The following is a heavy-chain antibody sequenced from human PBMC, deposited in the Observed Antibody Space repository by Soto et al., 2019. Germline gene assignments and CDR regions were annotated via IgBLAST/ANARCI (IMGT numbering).Heavy chain of an antibody. D-gene: IGHD3-22*01. CDR1: GFTFSSYW. CDR2: IKQDGSEK. Sequence: PGGSLRLSCAASGFTFSSYWMSWVRQAPGKGLEWVANIKQDGSEKYYVDSVKGRFTISRDNAKNSLYLQMNSLRAEDTAVYYCARDTPTFYYNNSGSFYSGNYGMDVWGQGTTVTVSS. CDR3: ARDTPTFYYNNSGSFYSGNYGMDV. V-gene: IGHV3-7*01. J-gene: IGHJ6*02.